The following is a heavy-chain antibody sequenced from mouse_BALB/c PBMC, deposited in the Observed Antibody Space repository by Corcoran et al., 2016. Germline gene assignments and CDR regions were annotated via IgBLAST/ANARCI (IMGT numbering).Heavy chain of an antibody. CDR1: GYTFTNYG. J-gene: IGHJ4*01. CDR3: ARGEGYLMDY. D-gene: IGHD2-3*01. Sequence: QIQLVQSGPELKKPGETVKISCKASGYTFTNYGMNWVKQAPGKGLKWMGWINTYTGEPTYADDFKGRFAFSLETSASTAYLQINNLKNEDMATYFCARGEGYLMDYWGQGTSVTVSS. CDR2: INTYTGEP. V-gene: IGHV9-1*02.